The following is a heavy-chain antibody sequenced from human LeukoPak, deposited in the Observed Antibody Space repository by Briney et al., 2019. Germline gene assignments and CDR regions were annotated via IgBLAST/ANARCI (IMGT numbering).Heavy chain of an antibody. Sequence: SETLPLTCTVSGGSISSYYLNWIRQPAGKGLEWIGRIFTSGTTNYNPSLKSRVTMTVDTSKNQFSLRLSSVTAADTAVYYCAQGTPGSSNWYWGRGTLVTVSS. CDR3: AQGTPGSSNWY. V-gene: IGHV4-4*07. CDR2: IFTSGTT. J-gene: IGHJ4*02. D-gene: IGHD6-13*01. CDR1: GGSISSYY.